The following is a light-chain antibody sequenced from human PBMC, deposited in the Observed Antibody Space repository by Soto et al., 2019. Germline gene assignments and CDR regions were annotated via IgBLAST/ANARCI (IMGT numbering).Light chain of an antibody. J-gene: IGKJ5*01. V-gene: IGKV2-28*01. CDR3: MQALQTPIT. CDR2: LGS. CDR1: QSLLHSNGYNY. Sequence: DVVMTQSPLSLPVTPGEPASISCRSSQSLLHSNGYNYLDWYLQKPGQSPQLLIYLGSNRASGVTDRFCGSGSGTDFTLKISRVEAGDVGVYYCMQALQTPITFGHGTRLEIK.